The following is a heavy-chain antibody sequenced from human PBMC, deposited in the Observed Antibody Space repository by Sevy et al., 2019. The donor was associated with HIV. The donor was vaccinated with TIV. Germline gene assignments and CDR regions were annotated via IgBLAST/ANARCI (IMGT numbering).Heavy chain of an antibody. CDR2: INPDSGDT. V-gene: IGHV1-2*02. CDR1: GHTFTDYF. Sequence: ASVKVSCKASGHTFTDYFMHWVRQAPGQGLEWMGWINPDSGDTEYAQKFQGRVTMTTDTSINTAYMELSRLRSDETAVFYCARDRMIFGGQGGMDVWGQGTTVTVSS. CDR3: ARDRMIFGGQGGMDV. D-gene: IGHD3-3*01. J-gene: IGHJ6*02.